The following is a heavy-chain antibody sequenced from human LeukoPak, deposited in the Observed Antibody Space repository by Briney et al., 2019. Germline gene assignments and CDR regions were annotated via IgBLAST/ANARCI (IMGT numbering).Heavy chain of an antibody. Sequence: GGSLRLSCAASGFTFSSYAMSWVRQTPGKGLEWVSVISGGGGSTDYADSVKGRFTVSRDNSKNTLYLQMDSLTVEDTAVYYCAKSYDISRFYPYWGQGTLVTVSS. CDR2: ISGGGGST. V-gene: IGHV3-23*01. CDR1: GFTFSSYA. CDR3: AKSYDISRFYPY. D-gene: IGHD3-22*01. J-gene: IGHJ4*02.